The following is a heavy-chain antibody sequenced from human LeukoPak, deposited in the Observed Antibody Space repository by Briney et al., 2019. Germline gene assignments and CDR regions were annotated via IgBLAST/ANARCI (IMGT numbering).Heavy chain of an antibody. CDR2: LYYGGTT. CDR1: GDSIRSASYY. Sequence: SETLSLTCTVPGDSIRSASYYWGWIRRPPGKGLEWIGSLYYGGTTYYTPSLKSRVTISVDTSKNQVSLKLTSVTAADTAVYYCVRHGPWFGNLFDYWGQGALVTVSS. V-gene: IGHV4-39*01. CDR3: VRHGPWFGNLFDY. D-gene: IGHD3-10*01. J-gene: IGHJ4*02.